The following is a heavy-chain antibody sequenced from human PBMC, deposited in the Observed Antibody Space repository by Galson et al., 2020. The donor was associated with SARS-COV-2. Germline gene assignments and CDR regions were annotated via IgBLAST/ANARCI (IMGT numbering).Heavy chain of an antibody. CDR3: ARDQSRGIAVPLNRVAYYYYGMDV. D-gene: IGHD6-19*01. CDR1: GFSFSTYG. Sequence: GESLKISCVASGFSFSTYGMHWVRQAPGKGLEWVAVVSHDGINNYYADSVKGRFSISRDNSKNTLYLQMNSLRAEDTALYYCARDQSRGIAVPLNRVAYYYYGMDVWGQGTTVTVSS. J-gene: IGHJ6*02. V-gene: IGHV3-30*03. CDR2: VSHDGINN.